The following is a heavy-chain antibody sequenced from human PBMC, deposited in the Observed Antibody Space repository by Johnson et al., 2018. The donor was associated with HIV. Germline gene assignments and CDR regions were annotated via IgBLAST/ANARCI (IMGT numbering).Heavy chain of an antibody. Sequence: VQLVESGGGVVQPGRSLRLSCAASGFTFSDHYMDWVRQAPGKGLEWVGRTRKKVNSYTTEYAASVKGRFTVSRDDSKNSVYLQMNSLRVEDTSVYYCARDGTSRGGAFDIWGQGTMVTVSS. CDR3: ARDGTSRGGAFDI. V-gene: IGHV3-72*01. D-gene: IGHD6-13*01. J-gene: IGHJ3*02. CDR2: TRKKVNSYTT. CDR1: GFTFSDHY.